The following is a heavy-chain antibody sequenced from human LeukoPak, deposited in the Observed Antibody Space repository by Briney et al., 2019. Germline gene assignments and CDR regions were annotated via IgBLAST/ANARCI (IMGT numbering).Heavy chain of an antibody. V-gene: IGHV3-66*01. J-gene: IGHJ4*02. CDR2: IYSGGST. Sequence: GGSLRLSCAASGFTVSSNYMSWVRQAPGKGLEWVSVIYSGGSTYYADSVKGRFTISRDNSKNTLYLQMNSLRAEDTAVYYCARVVEHYDSSGYYPDYWGQGTLVTVSS. D-gene: IGHD3-22*01. CDR1: GFTVSSNY. CDR3: ARVVEHYDSSGYYPDY.